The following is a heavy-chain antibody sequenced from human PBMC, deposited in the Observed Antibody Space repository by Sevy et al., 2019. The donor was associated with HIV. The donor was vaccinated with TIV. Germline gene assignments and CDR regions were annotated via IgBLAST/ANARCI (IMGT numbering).Heavy chain of an antibody. CDR2: ITEDGSDK. J-gene: IGHJ3*02. CDR1: GFTLSSFW. D-gene: IGHD3-22*01. CDR3: ARDKNHYDRSVYYDAFDI. Sequence: GGSLRLSCAASGFTLSSFWMTWVRQAPGKGLEWVANITEDGSDKNYLDSVKGRFTISRDNAKNSLYLQMNSLRAEDTAVYYCARDKNHYDRSVYYDAFDIWGQGTMVTVSS. V-gene: IGHV3-7*03.